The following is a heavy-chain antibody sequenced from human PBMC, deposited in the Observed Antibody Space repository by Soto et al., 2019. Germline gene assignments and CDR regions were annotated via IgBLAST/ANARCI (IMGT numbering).Heavy chain of an antibody. CDR2: INGDYGNT. D-gene: IGHD5-18*01. CDR3: ARCIQGDYYYGMDV. J-gene: IGHJ6*02. V-gene: IGHV1-18*01. Sequence: QAQLVQSGAEVKKPGASVKVSCKASGYTFYSHSINWVRQAPGQGLEWMGRINGDYGNTQYAQKFRGRVTMTTDTSTTTVYMELTNLRSDDTAVYYCARCIQGDYYYGMDVWGQGTTVTVSS. CDR1: GYTFYSHS.